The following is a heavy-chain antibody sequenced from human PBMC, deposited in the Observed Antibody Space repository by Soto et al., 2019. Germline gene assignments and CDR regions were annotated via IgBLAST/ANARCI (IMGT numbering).Heavy chain of an antibody. CDR1: AFTFSSYS. CDR3: ASSPPDY. Sequence: VQLVESGGGVVQPGRSLRLSCAASAFTFSSYSMNWVRQAPGKGLEWVSSISSSSSYIYYADSVKGRFTISRDNAKNSLYLQMNSLRAEDTAVYYCASSPPDYWGQGTLVTVSS. J-gene: IGHJ4*02. V-gene: IGHV3-21*01. CDR2: ISSSSSYI.